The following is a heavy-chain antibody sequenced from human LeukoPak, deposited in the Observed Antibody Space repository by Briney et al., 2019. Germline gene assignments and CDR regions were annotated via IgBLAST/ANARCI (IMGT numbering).Heavy chain of an antibody. D-gene: IGHD4-17*01. J-gene: IGHJ4*02. Sequence: GGSLRLSCTASGLTFRNYAMQWVRQAPGKGLEWVTVISSDGSNRFYTDSVKGRFTISRDNSMNTLYLQMNSLNTEDMAVYYCASAAATMTNLRLVDYWGQGTLVTVSS. CDR1: GLTFRNYA. V-gene: IGHV3-30-3*01. CDR3: ASAAATMTNLRLVDY. CDR2: ISSDGSNR.